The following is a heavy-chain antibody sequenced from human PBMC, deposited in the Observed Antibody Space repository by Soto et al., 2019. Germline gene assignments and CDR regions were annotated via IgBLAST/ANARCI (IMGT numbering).Heavy chain of an antibody. Sequence: GGSLRLSCAASGFTFSSYAMSWVRQAPGKGLEWLSHINSDGSTIVYADSVKGRFTISRDNAKNKLYLQMNSLRVEDTAVYYCTSKFGQLLADAFDIWGQGTMVTVSS. D-gene: IGHD3-10*01. CDR1: GFTFSSYA. CDR3: TSKFGQLLADAFDI. J-gene: IGHJ3*02. CDR2: INSDGSTI. V-gene: IGHV3-74*01.